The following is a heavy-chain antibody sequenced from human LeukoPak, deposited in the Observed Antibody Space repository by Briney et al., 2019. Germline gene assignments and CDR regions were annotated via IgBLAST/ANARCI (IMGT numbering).Heavy chain of an antibody. D-gene: IGHD4-17*01. CDR1: GFTFSTAW. CDR3: TTEYYGDYHY. J-gene: IGHJ4*02. Sequence: GGSLRLSCATSGFTFSTAWMSWVRQAPGTGLEGVGRIKSKSSGGTREYAASVKGRFTVSREDSKNTVYLQMDSLITEDTAIYYCTTEYYGDYHYWGQGALVTVSS. CDR2: IKSKSSGGTR. V-gene: IGHV3-15*05.